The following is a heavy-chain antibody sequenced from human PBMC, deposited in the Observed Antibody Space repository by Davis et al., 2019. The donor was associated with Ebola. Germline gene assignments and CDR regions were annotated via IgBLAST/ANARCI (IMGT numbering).Heavy chain of an antibody. V-gene: IGHV4-61*01. CDR1: GGSVSSGSYY. J-gene: IGHJ4*02. Sequence: MPSETLSLTCTVSGGSVSSGSYYWSWIRQPPGKGLEWIGYIYYSGSTNYNPSLKSRVTISVDTSKNQFSLKLSSVTAADTAVYYCATSGYDPPFDYWGQGTLVTVS. D-gene: IGHD5-12*01. CDR3: ATSGYDPPFDY. CDR2: IYYSGST.